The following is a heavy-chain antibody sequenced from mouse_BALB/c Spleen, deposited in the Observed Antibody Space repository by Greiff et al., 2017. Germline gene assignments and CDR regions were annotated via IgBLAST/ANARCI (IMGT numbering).Heavy chain of an antibody. V-gene: IGHV5-12-1*01. CDR2: ISSGGGST. Sequence: EVQGVESGGGLVKPGGSLKLSCAASGFAFSSYDMSWVRQTPEKRLEWVAYISSGGGSTYYPDTVKGRFTISRDNAKNTLYLQMSSLKSEDTAMYYCARQGGPYAMDYWGQGTSVTVSS. CDR1: GFAFSSYD. D-gene: IGHD1-1*02. J-gene: IGHJ4*01. CDR3: ARQGGPYAMDY.